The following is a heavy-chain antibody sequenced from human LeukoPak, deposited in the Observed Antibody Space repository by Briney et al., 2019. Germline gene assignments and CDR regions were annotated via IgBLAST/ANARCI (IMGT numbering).Heavy chain of an antibody. V-gene: IGHV3-21*01. CDR3: ARDPVSDSGKSGVTL. CDR2: ISSSSSSYI. Sequence: GGSLRLSCAASGFTFSSYSMNWVRQAPGKGLEWVSSISSSSSSYIYYADSVKGRFTISRDNAKNSLYLQMNSLRDEDTGVYYCARDPVSDSGKSGVTLWGQGTLVTVSS. J-gene: IGHJ4*02. CDR1: GFTFSSYS. D-gene: IGHD1-26*01.